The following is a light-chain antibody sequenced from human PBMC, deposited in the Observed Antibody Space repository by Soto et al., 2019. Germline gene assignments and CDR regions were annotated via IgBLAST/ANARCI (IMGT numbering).Light chain of an antibody. CDR2: AAS. J-gene: IGKJ1*01. V-gene: IGKV1-39*01. CDR1: QSISNY. Sequence: DIQMTQSPSSLSASVGDRVTITCRASQSISNYLNWYRQKPGKAPKLLIYAASSLQSGVPSRFSGSGSGTDFTPTISSLQPEDFATYYCQQSYSTPWTFGQGTKVEIK. CDR3: QQSYSTPWT.